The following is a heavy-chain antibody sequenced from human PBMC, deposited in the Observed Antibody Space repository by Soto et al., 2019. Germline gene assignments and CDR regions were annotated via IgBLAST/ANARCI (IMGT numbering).Heavy chain of an antibody. Sequence: EVQVVESGGGLVQPGGSLRLSCAASGFPFSSSWMHWVRQAPGKGLVWVSLINRDGTNTNYADSVKGRVTISRDNAKNTLYLQMDSLRPEDTAIYYCLPAEPSGGQGTLVTVSS. D-gene: IGHD1-26*01. CDR2: INRDGTNT. V-gene: IGHV3-74*01. J-gene: IGHJ4*02. CDR1: GFPFSSSW. CDR3: LPAEPS.